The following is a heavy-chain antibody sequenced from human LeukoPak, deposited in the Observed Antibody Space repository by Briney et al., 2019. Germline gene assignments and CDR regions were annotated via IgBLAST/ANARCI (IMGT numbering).Heavy chain of an antibody. D-gene: IGHD3-22*01. Sequence: GGSLRLSCAASGFTFSSYGMHWVRQAPGKGLEWVALIWYGGSNKYYADSVKGRFTISRDNSKNTLYLQMNSLRAEDTAVYYCATYSSLNRREFQYWGQGTLLTVSS. V-gene: IGHV3-33*08. J-gene: IGHJ1*01. CDR3: ATYSSLNRREFQY. CDR1: GFTFSSYG. CDR2: IWYGGSNK.